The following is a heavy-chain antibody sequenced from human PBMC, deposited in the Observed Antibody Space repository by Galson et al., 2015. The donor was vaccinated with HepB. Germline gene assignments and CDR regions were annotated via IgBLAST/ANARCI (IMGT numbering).Heavy chain of an antibody. CDR1: GFSLSDARMG. CDR2: IFPNDEK. CDR3: TRPDVIAGAGNFDY. V-gene: IGHV2-26*01. Sequence: PALVKPTQTLTLTCTVSGFSLSDARMGVSWIRQPPGKALEWLAHIFPNDEKLYSTSLKSRLTISKDTSKSQVVLTMTNMDPVDTATYYCTRPDVIAGAGNFDYWGQGTLVTVSS. D-gene: IGHD6-13*01. J-gene: IGHJ4*02.